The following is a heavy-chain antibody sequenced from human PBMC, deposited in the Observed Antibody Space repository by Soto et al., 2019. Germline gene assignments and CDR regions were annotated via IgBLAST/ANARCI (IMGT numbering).Heavy chain of an antibody. D-gene: IGHD2-15*01. CDR3: ARGYCSGGSCYSFAPYYGMDV. CDR2: FDPEYGEA. V-gene: IGHV1-24*01. CDR1: GYTLTELS. Sequence: ASVKVSCKVSGYTLTELSMHWVRQAPGKGLEWMGGFDPEYGEANYAQKFQGRVTITADESTTTAYMELSSLRSEDTAVYYCARGYCSGGSCYSFAPYYGMDVWGQGTTVTVPS. J-gene: IGHJ6*02.